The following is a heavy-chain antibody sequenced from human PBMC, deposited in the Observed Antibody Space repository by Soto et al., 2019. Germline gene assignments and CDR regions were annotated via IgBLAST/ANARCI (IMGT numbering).Heavy chain of an antibody. CDR2: ISDSVSYI. D-gene: IGHD2-2*01. J-gene: IGHJ5*02. CDR1: GFTFSSYE. V-gene: IGHV3-48*03. CDR3: ARGMPKLAQGWCER. Sequence: WGSLRLSCAASGFTFSSYEMNWVRQSPGKGLEWVSYISDSVSYIYYADSVKGRFTISRDNAKNTLYLQMNSLRVEDTAVFYCARGMPKLAQGWCERWGKESMVSVSS.